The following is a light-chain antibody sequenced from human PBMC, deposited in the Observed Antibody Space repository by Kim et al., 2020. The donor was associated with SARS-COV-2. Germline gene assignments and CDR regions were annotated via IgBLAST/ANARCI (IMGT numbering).Light chain of an antibody. J-gene: IGLJ2*01. Sequence: QSALTQPASVSGSPGQSITISCTGTSSDVGTYNYVSWYQQHPGKAPKFMIYDVSQRPSGVSNRFSGSKSSNTASLTISGLQAEYEADYYCSSYTAYSSLVFGGGTQLTVL. V-gene: IGLV2-14*03. CDR1: SSDVGTYNY. CDR3: SSYTAYSSLV. CDR2: DVS.